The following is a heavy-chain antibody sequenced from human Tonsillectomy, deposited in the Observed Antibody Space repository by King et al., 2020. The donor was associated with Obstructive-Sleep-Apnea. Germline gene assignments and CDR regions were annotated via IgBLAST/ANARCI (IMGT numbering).Heavy chain of an antibody. Sequence: QLQESGPGLVKPSETLSLTCTVSGGSMSSSIYYWGWIRQPPGKGLEWIGSLFYSGSAFHNPSLKSRVTISVDTSKNQFSLKLRSVTAADTAVYYCARDSTSWSSDNYYGMDVWGQGTTVTVSS. D-gene: IGHD6-13*01. V-gene: IGHV4-39*07. CDR2: LFYSGSA. CDR3: ARDSTSWSSDNYYGMDV. J-gene: IGHJ6*02. CDR1: GGSMSSSIYY.